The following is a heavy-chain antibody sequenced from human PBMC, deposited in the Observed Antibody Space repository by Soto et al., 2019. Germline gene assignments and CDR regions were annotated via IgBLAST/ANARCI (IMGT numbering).Heavy chain of an antibody. CDR3: ANDESSLPDYDSSGYYYFDY. V-gene: IGHV3-23*01. CDR2: ISGSGGST. D-gene: IGHD3-22*01. CDR1: GFTFSSYA. Sequence: GGSLRLSCAASGFTFSSYAMSWVRQAPGKGLEWVSAISGSGGSTYYADSVKGRFTISRDNSKNTLYLQMNSLRAEDTAVYYCANDESSLPDYDSSGYYYFDYWGQGTLVTVSS. J-gene: IGHJ4*02.